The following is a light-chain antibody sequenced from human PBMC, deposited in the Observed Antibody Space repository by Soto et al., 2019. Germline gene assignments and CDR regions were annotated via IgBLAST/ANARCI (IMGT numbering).Light chain of an antibody. CDR2: EVN. V-gene: IGLV2-14*01. CDR3: ISYTTSSTRV. CDR1: SSDVGDYNY. J-gene: IGLJ1*01. Sequence: QSALTQPASVSGSPGQSITISCTGTSSDVGDYNYVSWFQQHPGKAPKLMIFEVNNRPSGVSNRFSGSKSGNTASLTISGLQAEDEADYFCISYTTSSTRVFGTGTKVTVL.